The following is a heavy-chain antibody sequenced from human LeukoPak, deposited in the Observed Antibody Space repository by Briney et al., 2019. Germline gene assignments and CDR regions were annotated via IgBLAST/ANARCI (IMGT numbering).Heavy chain of an antibody. CDR3: AKEGTDCSSTSCYDY. D-gene: IGHD2-2*01. Sequence: GGSLRLSCAASGFTFSSYAMSWVRQAPGKGLEWVSAISGSGGSTYYADSAKGRFTISRDNSKNTLYLQMNSLRAEDTAVYYCAKEGTDCSSTSCYDYWGQGTLVTVSS. CDR2: ISGSGGST. CDR1: GFTFSSYA. V-gene: IGHV3-23*01. J-gene: IGHJ4*02.